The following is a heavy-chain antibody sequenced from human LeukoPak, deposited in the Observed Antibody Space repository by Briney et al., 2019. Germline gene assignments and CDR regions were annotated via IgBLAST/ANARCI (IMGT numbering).Heavy chain of an antibody. CDR2: TYYRSKWYN. CDR1: GDSFSSNSAA. CDR3: ARDRRDGYNFKHFDY. Sequence: QTLSLTCAISGDSFSSNSAAWNWLRQSPSRGLEWLGRTYYRSKWYNDYAVSVKSLITINPDTSKNQFSLQLNSVTPEDTAVYYCARDRRDGYNFKHFDYWGQGTLVTVSS. D-gene: IGHD5-24*01. V-gene: IGHV6-1*01. J-gene: IGHJ4*02.